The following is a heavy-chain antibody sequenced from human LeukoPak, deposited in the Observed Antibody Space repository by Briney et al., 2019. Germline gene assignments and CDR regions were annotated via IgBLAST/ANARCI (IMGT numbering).Heavy chain of an antibody. V-gene: IGHV3-30*04. CDR3: ATLAYSSNSNYFDY. D-gene: IGHD6-13*01. Sequence: GGSLRLSCAASGFTFSNYAMHWVRHAPGKGLEWVAVISYDGTNKYYADSVQGRFTISRDNSMNTLYLQMNSLRADDTAVYYCATLAYSSNSNYFDYWGQGTLVTVSS. J-gene: IGHJ4*02. CDR2: ISYDGTNK. CDR1: GFTFSNYA.